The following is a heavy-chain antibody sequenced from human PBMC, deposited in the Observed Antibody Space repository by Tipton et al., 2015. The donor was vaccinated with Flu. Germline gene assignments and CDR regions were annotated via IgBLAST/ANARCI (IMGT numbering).Heavy chain of an antibody. CDR2: IYYSGST. CDR3: ARENTSYYPSGMDV. Sequence: TLSLTCTVSGGSISSYYWSWIRQPPGKGLEWIGYIYYSGSTNCNPSLKSRVTISVDTSKNQFSLKLSSVTAADTVVYYCARENTSYYPSGMDVWGQGTTVTVSS. V-gene: IGHV4-59*12. J-gene: IGHJ6*02. D-gene: IGHD1-26*01. CDR1: GGSISSYY.